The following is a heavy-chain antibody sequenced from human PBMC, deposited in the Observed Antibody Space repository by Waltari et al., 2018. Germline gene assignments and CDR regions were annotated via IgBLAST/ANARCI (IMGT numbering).Heavy chain of an antibody. D-gene: IGHD4-17*01. CDR1: GGSISSGSYY. CDR3: ARPYDVYAYWYFDL. V-gene: IGHV4-61*09. CDR2: ISTSGST. J-gene: IGHJ2*01. Sequence: QVQLQESGPGLVKPSQTLSLTCTVSGGSISSGSYYWSWIRQPAGKGLEWIGYISTSGSTNYHPSLKSRVTISIDTSKNQFSLKLSSVTAADTAVYYCARPYDVYAYWYFDLWGRGTLVTVSS.